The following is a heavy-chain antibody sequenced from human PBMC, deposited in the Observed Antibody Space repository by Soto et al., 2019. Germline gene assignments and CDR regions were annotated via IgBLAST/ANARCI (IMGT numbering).Heavy chain of an antibody. J-gene: IGHJ6*02. D-gene: IGHD5-12*01. CDR1: GGTFSSYA. CDR3: ATHPVATITYDYGMDV. Sequence: QVQLVQSGAEVKKPGSSVKVSCKASGGTFSSYAISWVRQAPGQGLEWMGGIIPIFGTANYAQKFQGRVSIPAEESASTANMELRSLRSEDTAVYYCATHPVATITYDYGMDVWGQGPTVTVSS. V-gene: IGHV1-69*12. CDR2: IIPIFGTA.